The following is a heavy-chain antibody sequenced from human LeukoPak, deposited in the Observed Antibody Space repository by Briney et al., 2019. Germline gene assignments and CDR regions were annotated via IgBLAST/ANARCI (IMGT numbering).Heavy chain of an antibody. Sequence: ASVKVSCKASGYTFTGYYMHWVRQAPGQGLEWMGRIDPNSGGTNYAQKFQGRVTMTRDTSISTAYMELSRLRSDDTAVYYCARSYCSCGSCYVSDYWGQGTLVTVSS. CDR1: GYTFTGYY. J-gene: IGHJ4*02. CDR3: ARSYCSCGSCYVSDY. V-gene: IGHV1-2*06. CDR2: IDPNSGGT. D-gene: IGHD2-15*01.